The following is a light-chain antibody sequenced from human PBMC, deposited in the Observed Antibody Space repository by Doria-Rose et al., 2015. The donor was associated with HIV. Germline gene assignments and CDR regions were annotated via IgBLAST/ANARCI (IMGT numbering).Light chain of an antibody. J-gene: IGKJ3*01. Sequence: VLTQPPVSLGMSLGERATLHCKSNQSILYYSKYYLAWYQHETGQPPKLFSYWASTRQCGVPARFSGSGSGTDFTLTISSLEAEDVAVYYCQRYYDTPSFGPGTTVDIK. CDR2: WAS. CDR3: QRYYDTPS. CDR1: QSILYYSKYY. V-gene: IGKV4-1*01.